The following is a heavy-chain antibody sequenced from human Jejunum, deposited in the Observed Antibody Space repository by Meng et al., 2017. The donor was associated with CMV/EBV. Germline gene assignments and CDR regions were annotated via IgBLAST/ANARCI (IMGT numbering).Heavy chain of an antibody. CDR2: IYYNGST. J-gene: IGHJ6*02. D-gene: IGHD4-17*01. CDR3: ARVYGRKSLNFFYGMGV. CDR1: GSIRIYY. V-gene: IGHV4-59*01. Sequence: GSIRIYYLSWIRQPPGKGLEWIGYIYYNGSTNYNPSLKSRLTISVDTSKNQFALQLNSVTAADTGVYYCARVYGRKSLNFFYGMGVWGQGTTVTVSS.